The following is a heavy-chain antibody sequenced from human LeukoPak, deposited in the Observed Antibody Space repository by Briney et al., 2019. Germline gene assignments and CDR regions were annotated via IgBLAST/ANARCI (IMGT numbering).Heavy chain of an antibody. CDR2: ITGSGDNT. V-gene: IGHV3-23*01. Sequence: GGALRLSCSASGFTFSSYAFTWVRQAPGEGLEGVSLITGSGDNTHYAGSVKGRFTISRDNSKNTVSLQMNSLSGEDTAVYYCVRCRDGCNLLDHWGQGALVTVSS. J-gene: IGHJ4*02. D-gene: IGHD2-8*01. CDR1: GFTFSSYA. CDR3: VRCRDGCNLLDH.